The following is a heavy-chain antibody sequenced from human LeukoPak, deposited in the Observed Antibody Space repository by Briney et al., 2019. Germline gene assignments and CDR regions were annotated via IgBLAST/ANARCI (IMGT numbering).Heavy chain of an antibody. CDR3: ARDRRIAAAGTGFDY. CDR2: IIPIFGTA. Sequence: SVKVSCKASGGTFSSYAISWVRQAPGQGLEWMGGIIPIFGTANYAQKFQGRVTITADESTSTAYMELSSLRSEDTAVYYCARDRRIAAAGTGFDYWGQGTLVTVSS. J-gene: IGHJ4*02. V-gene: IGHV1-69*13. D-gene: IGHD6-13*01. CDR1: GGTFSSYA.